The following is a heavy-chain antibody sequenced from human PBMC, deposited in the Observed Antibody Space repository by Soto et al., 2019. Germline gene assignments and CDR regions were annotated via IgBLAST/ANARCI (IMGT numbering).Heavy chain of an antibody. J-gene: IGHJ5*02. Sequence: QVKLVQSGAEVKKPGASVKVSCKASGYTFTSYGISWVRQAPGQGLEWRGWISTYNDKRAYAQKLQGRVTMTTDTSPSTSYMELRSMRSDDTAVYYCARDFHCSGGRCYDCFDPWGQGTLVTVSS. CDR1: GYTFTSYG. V-gene: IGHV1-18*01. CDR2: ISTYNDKR. CDR3: ARDFHCSGGRCYDCFDP. D-gene: IGHD2-15*01.